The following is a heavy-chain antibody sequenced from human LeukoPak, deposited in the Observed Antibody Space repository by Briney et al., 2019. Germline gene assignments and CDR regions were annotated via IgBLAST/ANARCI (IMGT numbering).Heavy chain of an antibody. D-gene: IGHD3-9*01. CDR3: AKDRARYFDWLLPGAFDI. J-gene: IGHJ3*02. CDR2: ISGSGGST. V-gene: IGHV3-23*01. Sequence: GGSLRLSCAASGFTFSSYAMSWVRQAPGKGLEWVSAISGSGGSTYYADSVKGRFTISRDNSKNTLYLQMNSLRAEDTAVYYCAKDRARYFDWLLPGAFDIWGQGTMVTVSS. CDR1: GFTFSSYA.